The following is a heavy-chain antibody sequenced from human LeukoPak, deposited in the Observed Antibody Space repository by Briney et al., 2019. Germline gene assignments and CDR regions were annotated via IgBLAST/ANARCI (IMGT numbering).Heavy chain of an antibody. V-gene: IGHV1-46*01. CDR1: GYTFTSYY. J-gene: IGHJ6*03. Sequence: ASVKVSCKASGYTFTSYYMHWVRQAPGQGLEWMGIINPSGGSTSYAQKFQGRVTMTRDMSTSTVYMELSSLRSEDTAVYHCARDPSTTNYDILTGYYYYYMDVWGKGTTVTVSS. CDR2: INPSGGST. CDR3: ARDPSTTNYDILTGYYYYYMDV. D-gene: IGHD3-9*01.